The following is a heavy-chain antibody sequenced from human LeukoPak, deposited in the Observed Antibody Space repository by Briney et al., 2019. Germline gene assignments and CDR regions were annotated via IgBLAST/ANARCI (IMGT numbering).Heavy chain of an antibody. V-gene: IGHV4-34*01. J-gene: IGHJ4*02. CDR2: INHSGST. CDR1: GGSFSGYS. D-gene: IGHD2-15*01. CDR3: ARWVVVVAATQFDY. Sequence: SETLSLTCAVYGGSFSGYSWSWIRQPPGKGLEWIGEINHSGSTNYNPSLKSRVTISVDTSKNQFSLKLSSVTAADTAVYYCARWVVVVAATQFDYWGQGTLVTVSS.